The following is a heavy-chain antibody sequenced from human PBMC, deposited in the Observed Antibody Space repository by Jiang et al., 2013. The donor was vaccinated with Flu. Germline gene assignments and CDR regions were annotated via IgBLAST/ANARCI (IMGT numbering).Heavy chain of an antibody. V-gene: IGHV3-48*01. J-gene: IGHJ4*02. CDR3: ARDSFNYGDY. D-gene: IGHD3-16*01. CDR2: ISSSSSTI. Sequence: YISSSSSTIYYADSVKGRFTISRDNAKNSLYLQMNSPRAEDTAVYYCARDSFNYGDYWGQGTLVTVSS.